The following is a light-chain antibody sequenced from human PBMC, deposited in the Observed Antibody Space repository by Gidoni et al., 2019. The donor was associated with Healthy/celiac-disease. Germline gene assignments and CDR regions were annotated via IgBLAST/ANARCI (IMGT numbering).Light chain of an antibody. CDR2: EGS. J-gene: IGLJ3*02. V-gene: IGLV2-23*01. CDR3: CSYAGSNSWV. CDR1: SNDVGSYNL. Sequence: QPALTQPASVSGSPGQSITISCTGTSNDVGSYNLVSWYQQHPGKAPKLMIYEGSKRPSGVSNRFSGSRSGNTASLTISGLQAEDEADYYCCSYAGSNSWVFGGGTKLTVL.